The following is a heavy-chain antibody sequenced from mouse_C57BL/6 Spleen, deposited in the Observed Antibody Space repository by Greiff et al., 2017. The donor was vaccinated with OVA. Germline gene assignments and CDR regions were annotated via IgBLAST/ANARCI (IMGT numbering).Heavy chain of an antibody. CDR3: ARADGYSFDY. V-gene: IGHV5-4*03. D-gene: IGHD2-3*01. J-gene: IGHJ2*01. Sequence: EVKLMESGGGLVKPGGSLKLSCAASGFTFSSYAMSWVRQTPEKRLEWVATISDGGSYTYYPDNVKGRFTISRDNAKNNLYLQMSHLKSEDTAMYYCARADGYSFDYWGQGTTLTVSS. CDR2: ISDGGSYT. CDR1: GFTFSSYA.